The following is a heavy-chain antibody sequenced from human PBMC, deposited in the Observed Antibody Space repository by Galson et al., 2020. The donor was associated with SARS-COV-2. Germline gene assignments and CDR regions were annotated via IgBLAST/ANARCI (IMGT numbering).Heavy chain of an antibody. CDR2: INHSGST. J-gene: IGHJ5*02. Sequence: SETLSLTCAVYGGSFSGYYWSWIRQPPGKGLEWIGEINHSGSTNYNPSLKSRVTISVDTSKNQFSLKLSSVTAADTAVYYCARRVLRFLEWLSSRRGGWFDPWGQGTLVTVSS. D-gene: IGHD3-3*01. V-gene: IGHV4-34*01. CDR1: GGSFSGYY. CDR3: ARRVLRFLEWLSSRRGGWFDP.